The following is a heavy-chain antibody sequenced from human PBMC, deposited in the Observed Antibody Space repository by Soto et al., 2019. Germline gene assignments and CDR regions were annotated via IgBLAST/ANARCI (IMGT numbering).Heavy chain of an antibody. J-gene: IGHJ4*02. Sequence: SETLSLTCAVYGGSFSGYYWSWIRQPPGKGLEWIGEINHSGSTNYNPSLKSRVTISVDTSKNQFSLKLSSVTAADTAVYYCARVWQQLDDYWGQGTLVTVS. CDR1: GGSFSGYY. CDR3: ARVWQQLDDY. V-gene: IGHV4-34*01. D-gene: IGHD6-13*01. CDR2: INHSGST.